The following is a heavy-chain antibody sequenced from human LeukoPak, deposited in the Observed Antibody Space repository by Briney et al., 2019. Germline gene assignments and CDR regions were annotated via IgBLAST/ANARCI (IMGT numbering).Heavy chain of an antibody. Sequence: KASQTLSLTCTVSGGSISSGSYYWSWIRQPAGKGLEWIGRIYTSGSTNYNPSLKSRVTISVDTSKNQFSLKLSSVTAADTAVYYCARDLGYYCDSSGYYYGAFDIWGQGTMVTVSS. V-gene: IGHV4-61*02. CDR2: IYTSGST. CDR3: ARDLGYYCDSSGYYYGAFDI. CDR1: GGSISSGSYY. J-gene: IGHJ3*02. D-gene: IGHD3-22*01.